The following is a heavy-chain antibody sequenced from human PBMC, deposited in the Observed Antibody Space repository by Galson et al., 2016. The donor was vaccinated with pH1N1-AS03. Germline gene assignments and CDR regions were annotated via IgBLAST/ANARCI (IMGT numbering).Heavy chain of an antibody. Sequence: SLRLSCAASGFTFSNYVMSWVRQAPGKGLEWVSCISGSGGIANHADSVKGRFTTSRDNSKNTLYLQMNNLRAEDTAVYYCGKGGYSTSPPAVDSWGHGTLVTVSS. CDR1: GFTFSNYV. V-gene: IGHV3-23*01. J-gene: IGHJ5*01. D-gene: IGHD6-6*01. CDR3: GKGGYSTSPPAVDS. CDR2: ISGSGGIA.